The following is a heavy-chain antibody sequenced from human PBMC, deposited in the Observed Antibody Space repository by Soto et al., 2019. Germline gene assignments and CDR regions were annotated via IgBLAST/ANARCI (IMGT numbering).Heavy chain of an antibody. CDR1: GFTCSSYG. V-gene: IGHV3-30*18. J-gene: IGHJ4*02. CDR3: AKDEEVGAPFPLYYFDY. CDR2: ISYDGSNK. Sequence: PGGSLRLSCAASGFTCSSYGMHWVRQAPGKGLEWVAVISYDGSNKYYADSVKGRFTISRDNSKNTLYLQMNSLRAEDTAVYYCAKDEEVGAPFPLYYFDYWAQGTLVTVSS. D-gene: IGHD1-26*01.